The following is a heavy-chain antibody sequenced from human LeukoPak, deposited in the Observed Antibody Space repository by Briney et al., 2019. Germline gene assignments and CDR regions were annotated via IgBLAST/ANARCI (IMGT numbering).Heavy chain of an antibody. J-gene: IGHJ4*02. D-gene: IGHD3-22*01. CDR1: GGSISSYY. CDR2: IYYSGST. V-gene: IGHV4-59*01. Sequence: SETLSLTCTVSGGSISSYYWSWILQPPGKGLEWIGYIYYSGSTNYNPSLKSRVTISVDTSKNQFSLKLSSVTAADTAVYYCARDDSYYYDSSGYVGYWGQGTLVTVSS. CDR3: ARDDSYYYDSSGYVGY.